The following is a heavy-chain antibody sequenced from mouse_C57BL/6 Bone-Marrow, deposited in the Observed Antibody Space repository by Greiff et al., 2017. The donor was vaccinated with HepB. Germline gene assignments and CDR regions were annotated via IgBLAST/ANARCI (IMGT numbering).Heavy chain of an antibody. CDR2: ISDGGSYT. Sequence: EVKLMESGGGLVKPGGSLKLSCAASGFTFSSYAMSWVRQTPEKRLEWVATISDGGSYTYYPDNVKGRFSISRDNAKNNLYLPMSQLKSEDTAMYYCARDHNWDRAYWGQGTLVTVSA. V-gene: IGHV5-4*01. CDR1: GFTFSSYA. D-gene: IGHD4-1*01. J-gene: IGHJ3*01. CDR3: ARDHNWDRAY.